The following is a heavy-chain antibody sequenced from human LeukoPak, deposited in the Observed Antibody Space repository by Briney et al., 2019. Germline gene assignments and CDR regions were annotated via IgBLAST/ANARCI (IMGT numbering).Heavy chain of an antibody. V-gene: IGHV4-61*02. CDR2: VYTSGST. J-gene: IGHJ4*02. CDR3: ARHLPYYDFWSGPVSYFDY. D-gene: IGHD3-3*01. CDR1: GDSISSGSYY. Sequence: SQTLSLTCTVSGDSISSGSYYWSWIRQPAGKGLEWIRRVYTSGSTNYNPSLKSRVTMSVDTSKSQFSLKLSSVTAADTAVYYCARHLPYYDFWSGPVSYFDYWGQGTLVTVSS.